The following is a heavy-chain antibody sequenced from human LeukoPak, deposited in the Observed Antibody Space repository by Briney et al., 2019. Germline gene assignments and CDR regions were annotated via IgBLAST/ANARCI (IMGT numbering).Heavy chain of an antibody. J-gene: IGHJ4*02. D-gene: IGHD4-11*01. CDR3: AKPFISNSDINYYFDY. CDR2: ISGSGHTT. Sequence: PGGSLRLSCAASGFTFSNYAPSWVRQAPGKGLEWVSGISGSGHTTYYADSVKGRFTISRDNSKNTLDLQMNSLRAEDTAVYYCAKPFISNSDINYYFDYWGQGTLVTVSS. CDR1: GFTFSNYA. V-gene: IGHV3-23*01.